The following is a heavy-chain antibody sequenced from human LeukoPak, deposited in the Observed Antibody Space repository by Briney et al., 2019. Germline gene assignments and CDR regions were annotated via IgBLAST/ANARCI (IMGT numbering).Heavy chain of an antibody. V-gene: IGHV4-59*08. D-gene: IGHD3-16*02. J-gene: IGHJ5*02. CDR2: IYYSGST. Sequence: SETLSLTCTVSGGSINTYYWNWIRQPPGKGLEWIGYIYYSGSTNYNPSLKSRVTISVDTSKNQFSLKLSSVTAADTAVYYCARVLRVWGSYRNNWFDPWGQGTLVTVSS. CDR3: ARVLRVWGSYRNNWFDP. CDR1: GGSINTYY.